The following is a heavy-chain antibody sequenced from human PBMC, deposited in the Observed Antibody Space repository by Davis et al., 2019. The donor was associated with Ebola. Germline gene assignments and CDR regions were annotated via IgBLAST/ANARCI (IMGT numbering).Heavy chain of an antibody. V-gene: IGHV4-34*01. J-gene: IGHJ6*02. CDR3: ARGLEEDIVLVPAAIHYYYYGMDV. Sequence: SETLSLTCAVYGGSFSGYYWSWIRQPPGKGLEWIGDINHSGSTNYNPSLKSRVTISVDTSKNQFSLKLSSVTAADTAVYYCARGLEEDIVLVPAAIHYYYYGMDVWGQRTTVTVSS. CDR2: INHSGST. CDR1: GGSFSGYY. D-gene: IGHD2-2*02.